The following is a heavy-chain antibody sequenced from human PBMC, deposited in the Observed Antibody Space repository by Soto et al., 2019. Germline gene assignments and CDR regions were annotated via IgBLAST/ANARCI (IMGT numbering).Heavy chain of an antibody. CDR3: AKGGDGEYYYGMDV. CDR2: ISGSGGST. D-gene: IGHD3-10*01. CDR1: GFTFSSYA. V-gene: IGHV3-23*01. J-gene: IGHJ6*02. Sequence: PGGSLRLSCAASGFTFSSYARTWVRQAPGKGLEWVSAISGSGGSTYYADSVKGRFTISRDNSKNTLYLQMNSLRAEDTALYSCAKGGDGEYYYGMDVWGQGTTLTVSS.